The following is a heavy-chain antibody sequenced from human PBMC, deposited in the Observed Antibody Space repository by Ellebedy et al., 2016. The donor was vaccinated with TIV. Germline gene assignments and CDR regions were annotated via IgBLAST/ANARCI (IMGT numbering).Heavy chain of an antibody. Sequence: SETLSLXXTVSGGSISSGGYYWSWIRQHPGKGLEWIGYIYYSGSTYYNPSLKSRVTISVDTSKNQFSLKLSSVTAADTAVYYCARIKSPYGSGSHIPQGAFDIWGQGTMVTVSS. CDR2: IYYSGST. CDR3: ARIKSPYGSGSHIPQGAFDI. V-gene: IGHV4-31*03. D-gene: IGHD3-10*01. J-gene: IGHJ3*02. CDR1: GGSISSGGYY.